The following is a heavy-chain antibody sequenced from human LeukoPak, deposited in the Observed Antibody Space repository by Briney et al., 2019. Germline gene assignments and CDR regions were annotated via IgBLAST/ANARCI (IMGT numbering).Heavy chain of an antibody. CDR1: GGSFSGYY. CDR3: ARWIPAESVNDY. D-gene: IGHD5-18*01. V-gene: IGHV4-34*01. Sequence: SETLSLTCAVYGGSFSGYYWSWIRQPPGKGLEWIGEINHSGSTNYNPSLKSRVIISVDTSKNQFSLKLSSVTAADTAVYYCARWIPAESVNDYWGQGTLVTVSS. J-gene: IGHJ4*02. CDR2: INHSGST.